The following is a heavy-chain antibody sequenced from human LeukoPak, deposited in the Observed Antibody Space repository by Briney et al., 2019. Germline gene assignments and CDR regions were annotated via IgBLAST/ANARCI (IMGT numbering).Heavy chain of an antibody. V-gene: IGHV3-33*01. CDR3: ARDMGATHGNFQH. J-gene: IGHJ1*01. Sequence: GGSLRLSCAASGFTFSSYGMHWVRQAPGKGLEWVAVIWYDGSNKYYADSVKGRFTISRDNSKNTLYLQMNSLRAEDTAVYYCARDMGATHGNFQHWGQGTLVTVSS. CDR2: IWYDGSNK. D-gene: IGHD1-26*01. CDR1: GFTFSSYG.